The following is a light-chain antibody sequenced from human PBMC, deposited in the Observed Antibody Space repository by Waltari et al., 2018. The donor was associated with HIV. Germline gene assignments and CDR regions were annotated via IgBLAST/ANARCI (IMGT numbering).Light chain of an antibody. Sequence: QPVLTQPPSASASLGSSVTLTCTLSSGYNNYRVDFYQQRPGKGPRFVMRVGPGGIVGSKGDGIPDRFSARGSGLNRYLTIKNIQEEDESDYHCGVDHGTGSNSVYVFGPGTTVTVL. CDR1: SGYNNYR. J-gene: IGLJ1*01. CDR2: VGPGGIVG. CDR3: GVDHGTGSNSVYV. V-gene: IGLV9-49*02.